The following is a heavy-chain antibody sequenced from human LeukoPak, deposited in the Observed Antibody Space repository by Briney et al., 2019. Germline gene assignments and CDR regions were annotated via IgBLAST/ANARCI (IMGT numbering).Heavy chain of an antibody. J-gene: IGHJ5*02. CDR3: ARDVNWFDP. CDR1: GFSFSDYP. V-gene: IGHV3-21*01. Sequence: GGSLRLSCVASGFSFSDYPMNWVRQAPGRGLEWVSNIRGDSSDKCYGDSVKGRFTISRDNAKNSLYLQMDSLRAEDTAFYYCARDVNWFDPWGQGTLVTVSS. CDR2: IRGDSSDK.